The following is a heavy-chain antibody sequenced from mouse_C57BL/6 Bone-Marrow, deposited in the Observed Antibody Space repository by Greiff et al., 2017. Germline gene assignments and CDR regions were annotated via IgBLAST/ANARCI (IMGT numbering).Heavy chain of an antibody. Sequence: EVQLQQSGAELVRPGASVKLSCTASGFNIKDYYMHWVKQRPEQGLEWLGRLDPEDGDTEYAPKFQGKATMTADTSSNPAYLQLSSLTSEDTAVYYCTTRSYFDYWGQGTTLTVSS. CDR1: GFNIKDYY. V-gene: IGHV14-1*01. CDR3: TTRSYFDY. CDR2: LDPEDGDT. J-gene: IGHJ2*01.